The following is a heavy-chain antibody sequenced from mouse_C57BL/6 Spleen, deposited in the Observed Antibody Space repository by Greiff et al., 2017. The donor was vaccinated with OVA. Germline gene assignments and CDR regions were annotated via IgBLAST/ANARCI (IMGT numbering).Heavy chain of an antibody. CDR3: ARRAVVAAKAWFAY. J-gene: IGHJ3*01. Sequence: VQLQQPGAELVRPGSSVKLSCKASGYTFTSYWMDWVQQRPGQGLEWIGNIYPSDSANHYNQKFKDKATLTVDQSSSTAYMQLSSLTSEDSAVYYCARRAVVAAKAWFAYWGQGTLVTVSA. CDR2: IYPSDSAN. D-gene: IGHD1-1*01. CDR1: GYTFTSYW. V-gene: IGHV1-61*01.